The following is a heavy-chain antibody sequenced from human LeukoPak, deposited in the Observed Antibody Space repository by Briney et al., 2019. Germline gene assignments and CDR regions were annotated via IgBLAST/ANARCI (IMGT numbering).Heavy chain of an antibody. D-gene: IGHD5-18*01. CDR2: INPNSDGT. CDR1: GYTVTVYY. V-gene: IGHV1-2*02. J-gene: IGHJ6*03. Sequence: ASVSVSREASGYTVTVYYMRGVRPAPGPGREWMGWINPNSDGTNYAQTFRGRVTMTRDTSISTAYMELSRLSSDDTAVYYCARAGLKSSVDTAMVTIYYYMDVWGKGTTVTISS. CDR3: ARAGLKSSVDTAMVTIYYYMDV.